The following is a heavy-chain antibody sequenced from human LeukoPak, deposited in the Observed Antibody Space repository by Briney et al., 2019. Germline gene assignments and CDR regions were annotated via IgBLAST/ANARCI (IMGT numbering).Heavy chain of an antibody. CDR3: AKTMGCSSTSCYNYFDY. CDR2: ISYDGSNK. Sequence: PGRSLRLSCAASGFTFSSYAMHWVRQAPGKGLEWVAVISYDGSNKYYADSVKGRFTISRDNSKNTLYLQMNSLRAEDTAVYYCAKTMGCSSTSCYNYFDYWGQGTLVTVSS. J-gene: IGHJ4*02. CDR1: GFTFSSYA. V-gene: IGHV3-30*04. D-gene: IGHD2-2*02.